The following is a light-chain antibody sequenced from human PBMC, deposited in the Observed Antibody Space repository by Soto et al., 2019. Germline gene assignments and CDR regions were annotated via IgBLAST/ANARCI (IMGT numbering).Light chain of an antibody. Sequence: QSALTQPASVSGSPGQSITISCTGTSSDVGGYNLVSWYQQYPDKAPKLMIFDVNTRPSGVSNRFSGSKSGNTASLTISGLQVEDEADYYCSSYKSSSTLPYVFGTGTKVTVL. CDR2: DVN. CDR1: SSDVGGYNL. V-gene: IGLV2-14*01. CDR3: SSYKSSSTLPYV. J-gene: IGLJ1*01.